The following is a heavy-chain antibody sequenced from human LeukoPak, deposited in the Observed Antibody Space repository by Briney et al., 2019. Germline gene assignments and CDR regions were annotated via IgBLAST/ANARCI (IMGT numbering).Heavy chain of an antibody. D-gene: IGHD3-16*01. CDR1: EYTFTGYY. CDR3: ARVDWGSGVMDY. CDR2: INSSSGVT. J-gene: IGHJ4*02. V-gene: IGHV1-2*02. Sequence: ASVKVSCKASEYTFTGYYMFWVRQAPGQGLEWMGWINSSSGVTKYSQKFQGRVTMTRDTSISTAYMELSRLKSDDTAVYYCARVDWGSGVMDYWGQGTLVTVSS.